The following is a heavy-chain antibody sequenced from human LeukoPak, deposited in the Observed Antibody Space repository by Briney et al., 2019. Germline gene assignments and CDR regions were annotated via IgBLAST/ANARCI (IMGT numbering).Heavy chain of an antibody. J-gene: IGHJ3*02. CDR1: GYTFTGYY. V-gene: IGHV1-2*02. Sequence: ASVKVSCKASGYTFTGYYMHWVRQAPGQGLEWMGWINPNSGGTNYAQKFQGRVTMTRDTSISTAYMELSRLRSDDTAVYYCARDWVVPAAIYSGGDAFDIWGQGTMVTVSS. CDR2: INPNSGGT. CDR3: ARDWVVPAAIYSGGDAFDI. D-gene: IGHD2-2*02.